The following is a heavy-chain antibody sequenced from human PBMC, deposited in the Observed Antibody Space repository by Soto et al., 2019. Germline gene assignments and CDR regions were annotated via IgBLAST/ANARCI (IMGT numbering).Heavy chain of an antibody. D-gene: IGHD3-22*01. Sequence: ASVKLSCKASGYTFTSYAMHWVRQSPGQRLEWMGWINAGNGNTKYSQKFQGRVTFTRDTSANTAYMELSSLISEDTAVYYCARPKDYDECLDLWVQGSLVTVSS. V-gene: IGHV1-3*01. CDR3: ARPKDYDECLDL. CDR1: GYTFTSYA. J-gene: IGHJ4*02. CDR2: INAGNGNT.